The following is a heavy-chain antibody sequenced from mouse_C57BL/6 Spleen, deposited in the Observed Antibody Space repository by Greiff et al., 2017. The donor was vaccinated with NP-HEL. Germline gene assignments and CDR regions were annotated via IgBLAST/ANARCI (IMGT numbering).Heavy chain of an antibody. CDR2: ISYDGSN. J-gene: IGHJ3*01. CDR3: ARDPIYSNYEAY. V-gene: IGHV3-6*01. D-gene: IGHD2-5*01. Sequence: EVKLQESGPGLVKPSQSLSLTCSVTGYSITSGYYWNWIRQFPGNKLEWMGYISYDGSNNYNPSLKNRISITRDTSKNQFFLKLNSVTTEDTATYYCARDPIYSNYEAYWGQGTLVTVSA. CDR1: GYSITSGYY.